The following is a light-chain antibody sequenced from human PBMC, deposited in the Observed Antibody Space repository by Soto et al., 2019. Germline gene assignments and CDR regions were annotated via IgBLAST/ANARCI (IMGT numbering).Light chain of an antibody. CDR2: GNS. V-gene: IGLV1-40*01. Sequence: VLTQPPSVSGAPGQRVTISCTGSSSNIGSNYDVHWYQQLPGTAPKLLIYGNSNRPSGVPDRFSGSQSGTSASLAITGLQAEDEADYYCQSYDSSLGVIFGGGTQLTVL. J-gene: IGLJ2*01. CDR3: QSYDSSLGVI. CDR1: SSNIGSNYD.